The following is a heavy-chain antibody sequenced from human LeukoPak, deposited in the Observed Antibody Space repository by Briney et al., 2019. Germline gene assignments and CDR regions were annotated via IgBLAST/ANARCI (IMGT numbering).Heavy chain of an antibody. CDR3: SRHRDSLGFHNWFDP. J-gene: IGHJ5*02. V-gene: IGHV4-59*08. D-gene: IGHD3-16*01. Sequence: SETLSLTWTVSGGSISSHYWSWIRQSPGRGLEWIGFTFYTGSTNSNPSLKSRVTMSADPSKNQVSLRLISVTAADTAIYYCSRHRDSLGFHNWFDPWGQGTLVSVSS. CDR1: GGSISSHY. CDR2: TFYTGST.